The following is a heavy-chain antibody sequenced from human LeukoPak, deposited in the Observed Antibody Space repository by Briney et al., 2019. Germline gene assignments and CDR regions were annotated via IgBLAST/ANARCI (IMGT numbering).Heavy chain of an antibody. CDR2: IYSGGNT. D-gene: IGHD2-21*02. Sequence: PGGSLRLSCAASGFTFSSYSMNWVRQAPGKGLEWVSVIYSGGNTYYADSVKGRFTISRDNSKNTLYLQMNSLRAEDTAVYYCARGVVVTAGWHYGMDVWGQGTTVTVSS. V-gene: IGHV3-66*01. J-gene: IGHJ6*02. CDR3: ARGVVVTAGWHYGMDV. CDR1: GFTFSSYS.